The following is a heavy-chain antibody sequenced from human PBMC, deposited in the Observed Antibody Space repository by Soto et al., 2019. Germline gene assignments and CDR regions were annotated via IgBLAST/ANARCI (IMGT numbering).Heavy chain of an antibody. CDR1: GGTFSSYA. D-gene: IGHD2-15*01. CDR2: IIPIFGTA. CDR3: ARDSGYCSGGSCCTHNWFDP. Sequence: SVKVSCKASGGTFSSYAISWVRQAPGQGLEWMGGIIPIFGTANYAQKFQGRVAITADESTSTAYMELSSLRSEDTAVYYCARDSGYCSGGSCCTHNWFDPWGQGTLVIVSS. J-gene: IGHJ5*02. V-gene: IGHV1-69*13.